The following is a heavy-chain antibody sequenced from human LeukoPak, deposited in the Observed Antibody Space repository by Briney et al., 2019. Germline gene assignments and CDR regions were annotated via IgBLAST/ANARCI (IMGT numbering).Heavy chain of an antibody. V-gene: IGHV3-11*04. D-gene: IGHD3-10*01. CDR3: ARREWFGEEAGAFDI. J-gene: IGHJ3*02. Sequence: PGGSLRLSCAASGLTFSDYYMSWIRQAPGKGLEWVSYISSSGSTIYYADSVKGRFTISRDNAKNSLYLQMNSLRAEDTAVYYCARREWFGEEAGAFDIWGQGTMVTVSS. CDR1: GLTFSDYY. CDR2: ISSSGSTI.